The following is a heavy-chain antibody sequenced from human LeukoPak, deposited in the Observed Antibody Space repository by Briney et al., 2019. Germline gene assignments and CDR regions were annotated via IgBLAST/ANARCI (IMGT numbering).Heavy chain of an antibody. J-gene: IGHJ5*02. D-gene: IGHD4-23*01. CDR2: ISYDGSNK. V-gene: IGHV3-30-3*01. CDR3: ARDGRSYGGKNWFDH. Sequence: GRSLRLSCAASGFTFSSYAMHWVRQAPGKGLEWVAVISYDGSNKYYADSVKGRFTISRDNSKNTLYLQMNSLRAEDTAVYYCARDGRSYGGKNWFDHWGQGTLVTVSS. CDR1: GFTFSSYA.